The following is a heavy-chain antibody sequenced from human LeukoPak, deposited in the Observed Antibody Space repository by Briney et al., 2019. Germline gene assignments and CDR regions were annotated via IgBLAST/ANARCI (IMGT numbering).Heavy chain of an antibody. Sequence: SVTVSCKPAVGTFSNYAISWVRQAPGQGLEWMGGIIPIFGTANYAQKFQGRVTITADESTSTAHMELSSLRSEDTAVYYCARDFDGYSDYWGQGTLVTVSS. CDR1: VGTFSNYA. V-gene: IGHV1-69*13. J-gene: IGHJ4*02. CDR2: IIPIFGTA. CDR3: ARDFDGYSDY. D-gene: IGHD3-9*01.